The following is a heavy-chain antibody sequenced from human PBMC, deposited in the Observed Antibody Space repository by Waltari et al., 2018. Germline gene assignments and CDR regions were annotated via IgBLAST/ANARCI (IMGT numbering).Heavy chain of an antibody. D-gene: IGHD1-1*01. Sequence: QIQLVQSGGEVKKPGASVNVSCKAYGYMFRNFGILWVRQAPGQGLEYMGWISAYNGNTNYAQNFQGRLTLTTDTSASTAYMELSSLTSDDTAVYFCARDRRDDNNSVRWLDPWGQGTLVTVSS. V-gene: IGHV1-18*01. CDR1: GYMFRNFG. J-gene: IGHJ5*02. CDR2: ISAYNGNT. CDR3: ARDRRDDNNSVRWLDP.